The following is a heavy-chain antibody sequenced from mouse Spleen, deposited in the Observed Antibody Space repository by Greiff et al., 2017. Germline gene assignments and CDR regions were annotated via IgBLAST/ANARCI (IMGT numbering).Heavy chain of an antibody. D-gene: IGHD1-1*01. Sequence: VQLQQPGTELVKPGASVKLSCTASGYTFTSYWMHWVKQRPGQGLEWIGNINPSNGGTNYNEKFKSKATLTVDNSSSTAYMQLSSLTSEDSAVYYCARSGITTVVATPFAYWGQGTLVTVSA. CDR1: GYTFTSYW. J-gene: IGHJ3*01. CDR2: INPSNGGT. V-gene: IGHV1-53*01. CDR3: ARSGITTVVATPFAY.